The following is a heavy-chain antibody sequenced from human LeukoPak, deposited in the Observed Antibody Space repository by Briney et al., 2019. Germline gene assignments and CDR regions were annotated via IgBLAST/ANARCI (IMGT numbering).Heavy chain of an antibody. V-gene: IGHV3-30*02. D-gene: IGHD6-6*01. CDR2: IRYDGSNK. CDR3: AKDLIIAARPRGDY. J-gene: IGHJ4*02. Sequence: GGSLRLSCAASGFTFSSYGMHWVRQAPGKGLEGVAFIRYDGSNKYYADSVKGRFTISRDNSKNTLYLQMNSLRAEDTAVYYCAKDLIIAARPRGDYWGQGTLVTVSS. CDR1: GFTFSSYG.